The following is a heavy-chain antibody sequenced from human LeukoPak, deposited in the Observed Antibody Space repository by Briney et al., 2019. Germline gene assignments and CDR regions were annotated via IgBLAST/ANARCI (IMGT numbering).Heavy chain of an antibody. V-gene: IGHV3-30*04. CDR2: ISYDGSNK. CDR3: TRLQWLGG. CDR1: GFTFSSYA. Sequence: GRSLRLSCAASGFTFSSYAMHWVRQAPGKGLEWVAVISYDGSNKYYADSVKGRFTISRDNSKNTLYLQMNSLKTEDTAVYYCTRLQWLGGWGQGTLVTVSS. D-gene: IGHD6-19*01. J-gene: IGHJ4*02.